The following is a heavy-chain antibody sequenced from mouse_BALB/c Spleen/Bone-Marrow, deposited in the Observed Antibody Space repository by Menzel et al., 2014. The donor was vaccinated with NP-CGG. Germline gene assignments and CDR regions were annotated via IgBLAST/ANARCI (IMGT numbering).Heavy chain of an antibody. V-gene: IGHV1-69*02. Sequence: QVQLQQPGAELVRPGASVKLSCKASGYTFTSYWINWVKQRPGQDLEWIGNIYPSDSYTNYNQKFKDKATLTVDKSSSTAYMQLSSPTSEDSAVYYCTRSGTLGAMDYWGQGTSVTVSS. D-gene: IGHD4-1*01. CDR1: GYTFTSYW. CDR3: TRSGTLGAMDY. J-gene: IGHJ4*01. CDR2: IYPSDSYT.